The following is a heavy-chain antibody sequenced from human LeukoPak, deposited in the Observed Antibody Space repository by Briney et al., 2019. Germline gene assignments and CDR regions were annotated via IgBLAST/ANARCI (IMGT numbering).Heavy chain of an antibody. CDR3: TTDPRLVLTAYRDY. V-gene: IGHV3-15*01. J-gene: IGHJ4*02. CDR1: GLTFTNAW. CDR2: IKSNTDGGTS. Sequence: KSGGSLRLSCAVSGLTFTNAWMRWVRQAPGKGLEWVGRIKSNTDGGTSDYAAPVKGRFTISRDDSRKTLYLQMNTLQTEDTAVYYCTTDPRLVLTAYRDYWGQGALVTVSS. D-gene: IGHD3-9*01.